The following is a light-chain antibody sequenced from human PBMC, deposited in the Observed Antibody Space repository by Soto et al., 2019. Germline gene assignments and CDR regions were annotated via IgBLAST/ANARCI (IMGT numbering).Light chain of an antibody. Sequence: IPLTQSPSSLPASVGDRATITCRASQGITTYLAWYQQKPGKAPKLLIYAASALESGVPSRFSGSGSGTDFTLTISSLQPEDFATYSSLQINSYPITLGQGTKLETK. CDR2: AAS. V-gene: IGKV1-9*01. CDR3: LQINSYPIT. CDR1: QGITTY. J-gene: IGKJ2*01.